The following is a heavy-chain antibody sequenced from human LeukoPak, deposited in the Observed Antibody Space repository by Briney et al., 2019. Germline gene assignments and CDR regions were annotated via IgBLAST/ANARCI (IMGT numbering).Heavy chain of an antibody. CDR2: IYTSGST. Sequence: KPSETLSLTCTVSGGSISSGSYYWSWIRQPAGKGLEWIGRIYTSGSTNYNPSLKSRVTISVDTSKNQFSLKLSSVTAADTAVYYCARTDIVVVPAAMPTGHFQHWGQGTLVTVSS. CDR3: ARTDIVVVPAAMPTGHFQH. J-gene: IGHJ1*01. V-gene: IGHV4-61*02. D-gene: IGHD2-2*01. CDR1: GGSISSGSYY.